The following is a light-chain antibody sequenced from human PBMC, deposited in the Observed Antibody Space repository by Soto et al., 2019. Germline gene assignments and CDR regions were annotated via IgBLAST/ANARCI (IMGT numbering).Light chain of an antibody. J-gene: IGLJ3*02. Sequence: QSVLTQPPSAFGTPGQRVTISCSGSSSNIGGNSVYWYQQHPGKAPKLMIYEVSNRPSGVSNRFSGSKSGNTASLTISGLQAEDEADYYCSSYTSSSTLVFGGGTKVTVL. CDR3: SSYTSSSTLV. V-gene: IGLV2-14*01. CDR1: SSNIGGNS. CDR2: EVS.